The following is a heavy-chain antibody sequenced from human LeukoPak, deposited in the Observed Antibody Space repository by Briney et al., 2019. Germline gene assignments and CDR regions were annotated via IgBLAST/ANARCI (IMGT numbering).Heavy chain of an antibody. V-gene: IGHV1-46*01. CDR1: GYTFPSYF. CDR3: ARAMTYYYGSGSYATFGLYGMDV. Sequence: ASVKVSCKASGYTFPSYFMHWVRQAPGQGLEWMGIINPTGGSTTYAQKFQGRVTMTRDTSTSTVYMELSSLRSDDTAVYYCARAMTYYYGSGSYATFGLYGMDVWGQGTTVTVSS. J-gene: IGHJ6*02. CDR2: INPTGGST. D-gene: IGHD3-10*01.